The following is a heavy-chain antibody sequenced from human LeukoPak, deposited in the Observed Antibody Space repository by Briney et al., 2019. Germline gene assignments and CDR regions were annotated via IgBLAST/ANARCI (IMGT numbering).Heavy chain of an antibody. CDR1: GCSFTSYW. V-gene: IGHV5-10-1*01. D-gene: IGHD5-12*01. CDR2: IDPSDSYN. CDR3: ATHSGYDYFFGY. J-gene: IGHJ4*02. Sequence: GESLKISCKGSGCSFTSYWISWVRQMPGKGLEWMGRIDPSDSYNNYSPSFQGHVTISADKSISTAYLQWSSLKASDTAMYYCATHSGYDYFFGYWGQGTLVTVSS.